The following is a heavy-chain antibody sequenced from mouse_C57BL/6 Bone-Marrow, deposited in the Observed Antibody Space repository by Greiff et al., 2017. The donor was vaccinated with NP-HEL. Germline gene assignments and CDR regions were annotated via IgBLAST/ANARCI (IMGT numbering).Heavy chain of an antibody. CDR2: IDPETGGT. D-gene: IGHD1-1*01. CDR1: GYTFTDYE. V-gene: IGHV1-15*01. Sequence: QVHVKQSGAELVRPGASVTLSCKASGYTFTDYEMHWVKQTPVHGLEWIGAIDPETGGTAYNQKFKGKAILTADKSSSTAYMELRSLTSEDSAVYYCTNHYYGSCAWFAYWGQGTLVTVSA. J-gene: IGHJ3*01. CDR3: TNHYYGSCAWFAY.